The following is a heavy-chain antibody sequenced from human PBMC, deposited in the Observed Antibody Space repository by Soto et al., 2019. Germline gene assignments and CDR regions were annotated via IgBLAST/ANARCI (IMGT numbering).Heavy chain of an antibody. D-gene: IGHD3-9*01. J-gene: IGHJ5*02. CDR2: IYYGGTT. V-gene: IGHV4-59*01. Sequence: TSETLSLTWTVSGGSFSPNYWSWIRQPPGKGLEWVGYIYYGGTTNYNPSLKSRVTISVDTSKNQFSLKLSSVTAADTAVYYCARTVRSDDWLFIELRFDPWGQGTLVTVSS. CDR1: GGSFSPNY. CDR3: ARTVRSDDWLFIELRFDP.